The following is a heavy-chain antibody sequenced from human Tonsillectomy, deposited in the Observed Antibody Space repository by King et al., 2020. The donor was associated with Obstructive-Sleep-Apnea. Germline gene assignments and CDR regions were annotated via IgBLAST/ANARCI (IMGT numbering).Heavy chain of an antibody. CDR1: GFTVSSNY. CDR3: ARGVGLWFGDPIDY. J-gene: IGHJ4*02. Sequence: QLVQSGGGLVQPGGSLRLSCAASGFTVSSNYMSWVRQAPGKVLEWGSCIYSGGCTYYADSVKGRFTISTDNSKNTLYLQMNSMRAEDTAVYYCARGVGLWFGDPIDYWGQGTLVTVSS. CDR2: IYSGGCT. D-gene: IGHD3-10*01. V-gene: IGHV3-66*01.